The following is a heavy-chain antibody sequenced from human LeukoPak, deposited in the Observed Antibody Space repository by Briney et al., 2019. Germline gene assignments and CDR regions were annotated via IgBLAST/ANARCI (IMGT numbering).Heavy chain of an antibody. CDR1: GASISSGSSS. CDR2: IYTSGSI. Sequence: SQTLSLPCTVSGASISSGSSSWSWIRQPAGKGLGWFASIYTSGSITYNPSLKSRVTISVDTSKNQFALKLSSVTAADTAVYYCARFLEWLNAFDIWGQGTMVTVSS. CDR3: ARFLEWLNAFDI. D-gene: IGHD3-3*01. V-gene: IGHV4-61*02. J-gene: IGHJ3*02.